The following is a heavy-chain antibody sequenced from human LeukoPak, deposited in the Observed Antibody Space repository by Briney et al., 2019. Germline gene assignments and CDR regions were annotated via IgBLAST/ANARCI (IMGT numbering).Heavy chain of an antibody. V-gene: IGHV1-18*01. Sequence: ASVKLSCKASGYTFTSYGISWVRQAPGQGLEWMGWISAYNGNTNYAQKLQGRVTMTTDTSTSTAYMELRSLRSDDTAVYYCARIAAAGPYNWFDPWGQGTLVTVSS. J-gene: IGHJ5*02. CDR1: GYTFTSYG. D-gene: IGHD6-13*01. CDR2: ISAYNGNT. CDR3: ARIAAAGPYNWFDP.